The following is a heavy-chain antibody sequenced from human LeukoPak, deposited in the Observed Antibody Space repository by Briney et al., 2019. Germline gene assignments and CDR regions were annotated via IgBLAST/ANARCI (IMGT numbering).Heavy chain of an antibody. CDR1: GFTFSSYG. CDR2: IWYDGSNK. CDR3: AREYYYGSGSSSLGAFDI. V-gene: IGHV3-33*01. J-gene: IGHJ3*02. Sequence: GGSLRLSCAASGFTFSSYGMHWVRQAPGKGLEWVAVIWYDGSNKYYADSVKGRFTISRDNSKNTLYLQMNSLRAEDTAVYYCAREYYYGSGSSSLGAFDIWGQGTMVTVSS. D-gene: IGHD3-10*01.